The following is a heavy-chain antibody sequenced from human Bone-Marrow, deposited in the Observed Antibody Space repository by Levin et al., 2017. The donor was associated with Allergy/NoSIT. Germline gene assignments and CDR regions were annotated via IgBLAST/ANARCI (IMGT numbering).Heavy chain of an antibody. CDR2: IWYDGSNK. CDR3: ARDQRGGKWLVRGIDY. D-gene: IGHD6-19*01. V-gene: IGHV3-33*01. CDR1: GFTFSSYG. Sequence: GGSLRLSCAASGFTFSSYGMHWVRQAPGKGLEWVAVIWYDGSNKYYADSVKGRFTISRDNSKNTLYLQMNSLRAEDTAVYYCARDQRGGKWLVRGIDYWGQGTLVTVSS. J-gene: IGHJ4*02.